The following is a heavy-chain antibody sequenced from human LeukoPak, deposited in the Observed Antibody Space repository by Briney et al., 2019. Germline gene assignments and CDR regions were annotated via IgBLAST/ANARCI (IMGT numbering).Heavy chain of an antibody. CDR2: IFTSGST. CDR1: SGSISNFH. D-gene: IGHD3-10*01. CDR3: ARAQLWFGETTPFYYMDV. J-gene: IGHJ6*03. V-gene: IGHV4-4*07. Sequence: SETLSLTCSVSSGSISNFHWSWIRQPAGKGLEWIGRIFTSGSTNYNPSLKSRVTMSVDTSKNQFSLKMSSVTAADTAVYYCARAQLWFGETTPFYYMDVWGKGTTVTVSS.